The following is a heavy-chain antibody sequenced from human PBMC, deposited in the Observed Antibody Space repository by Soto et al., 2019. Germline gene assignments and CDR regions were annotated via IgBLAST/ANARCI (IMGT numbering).Heavy chain of an antibody. J-gene: IGHJ4*02. D-gene: IGHD3-3*01. CDR3: AKELDDFWSGHNPLDY. CDR1: GFTFSSYG. V-gene: IGHV3-30*18. CDR2: ISYDGSNK. Sequence: GGSLRLSCAASGFTFSSYGMHWVRQAPGKGLEWVAVISYDGSNKYYADSVKGRFTISRDNSKNTLYLQMNSLRAEDTAVYYCAKELDDFWSGHNPLDYWGQGTLVTVSS.